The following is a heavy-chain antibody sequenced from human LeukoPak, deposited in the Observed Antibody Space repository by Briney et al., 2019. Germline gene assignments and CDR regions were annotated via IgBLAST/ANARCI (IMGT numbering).Heavy chain of an antibody. Sequence: SETLSLTCTVSGGSISGHYWSWIRRPPGKGLEWIGYIYYSGTTKYNPSLQSRVAISLDTSENTFSLKVTSVTAADTAMYYCARLLDNDSSGYPDTFDMWGRETVVAVSS. V-gene: IGHV4-59*11. CDR1: GGSISGHY. D-gene: IGHD6-25*01. CDR2: IYYSGTT. CDR3: ARLLDNDSSGYPDTFDM. J-gene: IGHJ3*02.